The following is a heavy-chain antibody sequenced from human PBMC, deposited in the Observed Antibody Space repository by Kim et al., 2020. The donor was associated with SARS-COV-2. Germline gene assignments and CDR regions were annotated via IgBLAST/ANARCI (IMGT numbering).Heavy chain of an antibody. D-gene: IGHD3-10*01. J-gene: IGHJ5*02. CDR1: GGSISSSSYY. CDR3: ASGRSMVRGTDSGNNWFDP. V-gene: IGHV4-39*01. CDR2: IYYSGST. Sequence: SETLSLTCTVSGGSISSSSYYWGWIRQPPGKGLEWIGSIYYSGSTYYNPSLKSRVTISVDTSKNQFSLKLSSVTAADTAVYYCASGRSMVRGTDSGNNWFDPWGQGTLVTVSS.